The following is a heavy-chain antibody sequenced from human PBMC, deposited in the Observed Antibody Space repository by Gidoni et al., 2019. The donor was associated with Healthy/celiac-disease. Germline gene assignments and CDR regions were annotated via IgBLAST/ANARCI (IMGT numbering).Heavy chain of an antibody. Sequence: QGQLVPSGSELKKPGASVTVSCKSSGCSFTSHAMNWVRQATGQGLGWMEWSNTNTGNPTDAQGVTVRFVFSLDTSVSTAYLQISSLKAEDTSVYYCAREGSVWSRLYYYSYYGMDVWGQGTTVTVSS. CDR2: SNTNTGNP. V-gene: IGHV7-4-1*02. J-gene: IGHJ6*02. CDR3: AREGSVWSRLYYYSYYGMDV. CDR1: GCSFTSHA. D-gene: IGHD3-16*01.